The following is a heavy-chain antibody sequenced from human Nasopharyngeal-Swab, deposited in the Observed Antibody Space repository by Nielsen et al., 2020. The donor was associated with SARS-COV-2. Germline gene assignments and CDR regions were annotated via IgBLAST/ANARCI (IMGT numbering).Heavy chain of an antibody. V-gene: IGHV3-49*02. J-gene: IGHJ6*02. CDR3: TRDSSDSSGYYSPWVCGMDV. D-gene: IGHD3-22*01. Sequence: WSREPPGQGRVGVGFIRSKAYGGTTEYAASVKGRFTISRDDSKSIAYLQMNSLKTEDTAVYYCTRDSSDSSGYYSPWVCGMDVWGQGTTVTVSS. CDR2: IRSKAYGGTT.